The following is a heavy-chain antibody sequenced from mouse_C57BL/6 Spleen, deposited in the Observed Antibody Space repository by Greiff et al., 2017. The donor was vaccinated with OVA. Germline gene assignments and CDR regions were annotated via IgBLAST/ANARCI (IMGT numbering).Heavy chain of an antibody. CDR3: ARSTTVVAKGFAY. D-gene: IGHD1-1*01. CDR1: GYTFTSYW. J-gene: IGHJ3*01. CDR2: IDPSDSYT. V-gene: IGHV1-69*01. Sequence: QVQLQQSGAELVMPGASVKLSCKASGYTFTSYWMHWVKQRPGQGLEWIGEIDPSDSYTNYNQKFKGKSTLTVDKSSSTAYMQLSSLTSEDSAVYYCARSTTVVAKGFAYWGQGTLVTVSA.